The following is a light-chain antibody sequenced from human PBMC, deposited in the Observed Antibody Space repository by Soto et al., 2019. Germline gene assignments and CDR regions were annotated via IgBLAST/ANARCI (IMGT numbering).Light chain of an antibody. CDR2: DAS. CDR3: QQRSNWPPGGIT. Sequence: EIVLTQSPGTLSLSPGEIATLSFSASQSVSSYLAWYQQKPGQAPRLLIYDASNRATGIPARFSGSGSGTDFTLTISSLEPEDFAVYYCQQRSNWPPGGITFGQGTRLEIK. V-gene: IGKV3-11*01. CDR1: QSVSSY. J-gene: IGKJ5*01.